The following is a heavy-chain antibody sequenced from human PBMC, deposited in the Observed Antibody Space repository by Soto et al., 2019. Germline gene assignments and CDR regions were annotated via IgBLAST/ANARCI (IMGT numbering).Heavy chain of an antibody. D-gene: IGHD3-9*01. Sequence: SETLSLTCAVYGGSFSGYYWSWIRQPPGKGLEWIGEINHSGSTNYNPSLKSRVTISVDTSKNQFSLKLNSVTAADTAVYYCARGGKYYDIFYNYGMDVWGQGTTVTVSS. CDR2: INHSGST. J-gene: IGHJ6*02. CDR3: ARGGKYYDIFYNYGMDV. CDR1: GGSFSGYY. V-gene: IGHV4-34*01.